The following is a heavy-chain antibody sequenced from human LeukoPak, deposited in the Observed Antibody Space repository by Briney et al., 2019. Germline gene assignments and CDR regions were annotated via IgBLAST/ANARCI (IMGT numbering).Heavy chain of an antibody. J-gene: IGHJ4*02. Sequence: SETLSLTCTVSGGSISSSTYYWSWIRQPPGKGLEWIGYINYSGNTNYNPSLKSRVTISVDTSKNQFSLRLTSVTAADTAVYYCARLTYYYDSRGYYSLDYWGQGTLVTVSS. CDR1: GGSISSSTYY. V-gene: IGHV4-61*05. CDR3: ARLTYYYDSRGYYSLDY. D-gene: IGHD3-22*01. CDR2: INYSGNT.